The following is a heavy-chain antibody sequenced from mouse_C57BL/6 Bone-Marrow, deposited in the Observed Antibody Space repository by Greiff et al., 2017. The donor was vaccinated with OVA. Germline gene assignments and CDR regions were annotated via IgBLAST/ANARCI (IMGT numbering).Heavy chain of an antibody. J-gene: IGHJ4*01. V-gene: IGHV1-53*01. CDR1: GYTFTSYW. CDR2: INPSNGGT. CDR3: ERFPLLRSKGYAMDY. Sequence: VQLQQPGTELVKPGASVKLSCKASGYTFTSYWMHWVKQRPGQGLEWIGNINPSNGGTNYNEKFKSKATLTVDKSSSSAYMQLSSLTSEDSAVYYCERFPLLRSKGYAMDYWGQGTSVTVSS. D-gene: IGHD1-1*01.